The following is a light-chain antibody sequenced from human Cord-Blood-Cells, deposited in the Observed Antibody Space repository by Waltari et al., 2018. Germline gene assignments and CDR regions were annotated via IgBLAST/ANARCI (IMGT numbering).Light chain of an antibody. CDR2: GAS. V-gene: IGKV3D-15*01. Sequence: IAMTQSPVTLSVSPGVRATLSCRASQSVSSNLAWYQQKPGQAPRLLIYGASTRATGIPARFSGCGSGTEFTLTISSLQSEDFAVYYCQQYNNWPYTFGQGTKLEIK. CDR1: QSVSSN. CDR3: QQYNNWPYT. J-gene: IGKJ2*01.